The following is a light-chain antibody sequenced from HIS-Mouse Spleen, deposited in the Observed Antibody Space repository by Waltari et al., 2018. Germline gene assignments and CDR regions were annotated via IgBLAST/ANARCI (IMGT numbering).Light chain of an antibody. CDR3: CSYAGSSTWV. CDR2: EGS. V-gene: IGLV2-23*01. CDR1: RSDVGSYNL. Sequence: QSALPQPASVSGSPGQSITISCTGTRSDVGSYNLARRYQQHPGQAPKLMIYEGSKRPSGVSNRFSGSKSGNTASLTISGLQAEDEADYYCCSYAGSSTWVFGGGTKLTVL. J-gene: IGLJ3*02.